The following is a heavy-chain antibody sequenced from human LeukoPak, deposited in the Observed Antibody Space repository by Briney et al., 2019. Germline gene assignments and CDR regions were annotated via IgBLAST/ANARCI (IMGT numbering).Heavy chain of an antibody. CDR3: ARDPEMYSGSYLDS. Sequence: GGSLRLSCAASGFTFDSYAMNWVRQAPGKGLEWVSTISGSGAGTFYADSVKGRFTISRDNAKNSVDLQMSSLSVDDTAIYYCARDPEMYSGSYLDSWGQGTLVTVSS. V-gene: IGHV3-23*01. CDR2: ISGSGAGT. D-gene: IGHD1-26*01. CDR1: GFTFDSYA. J-gene: IGHJ4*02.